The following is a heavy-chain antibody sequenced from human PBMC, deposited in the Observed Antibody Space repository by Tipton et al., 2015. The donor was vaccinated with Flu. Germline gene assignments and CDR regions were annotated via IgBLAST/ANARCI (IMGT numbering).Heavy chain of an antibody. CDR1: GFRFSSYE. D-gene: IGHD6-13*01. Sequence: SLRLSCAASGFRFSSYEMNWVRQAPGKGLEWVSYISDSGSSLYYADSVKGRFTISRDNALNSLYLHMNSLRAEDTAVYYCARGWAATGWRGGMDVWGQGTTVTVSS. CDR3: ARGWAATGWRGGMDV. V-gene: IGHV3-48*03. CDR2: ISDSGSSL. J-gene: IGHJ6*02.